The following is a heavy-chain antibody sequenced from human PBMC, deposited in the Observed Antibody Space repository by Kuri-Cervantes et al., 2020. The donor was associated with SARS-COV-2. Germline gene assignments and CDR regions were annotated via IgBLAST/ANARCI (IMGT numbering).Heavy chain of an antibody. D-gene: IGHD3-3*01. J-gene: IGHJ4*02. CDR3: ARGVITIFGVVIMYDY. Sequence: GGSLRLSCAASGFTFSDYYMSWIRQAPGKGLEWVANIKQDGSEKYYVDSVKGRFTISRDNAKNSLYLQMNSLRAEDTAVYYCARGVITIFGVVIMYDYWGQGTLVTVSS. V-gene: IGHV3-7*01. CDR2: IKQDGSEK. CDR1: GFTFSDYY.